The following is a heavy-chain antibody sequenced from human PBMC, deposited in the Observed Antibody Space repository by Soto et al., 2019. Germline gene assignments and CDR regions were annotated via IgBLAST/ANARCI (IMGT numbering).Heavy chain of an antibody. J-gene: IGHJ6*02. V-gene: IGHV4-59*01. D-gene: IGHD6-13*01. CDR2: IYYSGST. CDR3: ARALGIAAAGRTYYYYGMDV. Sequence: SETLSLTCTVSGGSISSYYWSWIRQPPGKGLEWIGYIYYSGSTNYNPSLKSRVTISVDTSKNQFSLKLSSVTAADTAVYYCARALGIAAAGRTYYYYGMDVWGQGTTVTVSS. CDR1: GGSISSYY.